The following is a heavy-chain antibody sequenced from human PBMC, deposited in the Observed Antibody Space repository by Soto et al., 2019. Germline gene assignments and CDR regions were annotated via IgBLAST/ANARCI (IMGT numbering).Heavy chain of an antibody. CDR1: GFTFSQSA. CDR3: AKASPYSFGYFVS. CDR2: ISIGGGSM. D-gene: IGHD5-18*01. J-gene: IGHJ4*02. Sequence: EVQLLVSGGGLIQPGESRTLSCGASGFTFSQSAMSWVRQAPGKGLEWVSAISIGGGSMYYADSVKGRFTISRDDSENTLFLQMNGLRGDDTAVYYCAKASPYSFGYFVSWGQGTLVTVSS. V-gene: IGHV3-23*01.